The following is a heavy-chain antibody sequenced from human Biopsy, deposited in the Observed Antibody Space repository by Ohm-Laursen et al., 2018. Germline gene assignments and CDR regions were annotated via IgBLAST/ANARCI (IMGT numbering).Heavy chain of an antibody. J-gene: IGHJ6*02. CDR1: GGSVSDSFHF. V-gene: IGHV4-61*01. CDR3: ARGMRYCTNAVCYKSGSGSYYRYYYGMDV. CDR2: VYYSGTT. D-gene: IGHD2-8*01. Sequence: GTLSLTCTVSGGSVSDSFHFWSWLRQPPGKGLEWIGDVYYSGTTNHNPSLKCRLTISVDTSKNQFSLKLSSVTAADTAVYYCARGMRYCTNAVCYKSGSGSYYRYYYGMDVWGQGTTVTVSS.